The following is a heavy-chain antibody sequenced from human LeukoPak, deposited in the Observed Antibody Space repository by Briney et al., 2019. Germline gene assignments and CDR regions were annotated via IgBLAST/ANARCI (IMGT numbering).Heavy chain of an antibody. CDR2: IKQDGSEK. CDR1: GFTFSRYY. Sequence: GGSLGLSCAASGFTFSRYYMSWVRQAPGKGLEWVANIKQDGSEKYYVDSVKGRFTISRDNAKNSLYLQMNSLRAEDTAVYYCARVSVAFDYWGQGTLVTVSS. CDR3: ARVSVAFDY. J-gene: IGHJ4*02. V-gene: IGHV3-7*01. D-gene: IGHD4-23*01.